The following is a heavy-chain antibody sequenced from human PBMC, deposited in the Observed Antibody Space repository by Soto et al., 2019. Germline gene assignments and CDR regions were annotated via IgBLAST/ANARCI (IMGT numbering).Heavy chain of an antibody. V-gene: IGHV3-21*01. D-gene: IGHD6-19*01. CDR3: AKGRTAVADNYYYSYMDV. J-gene: IGHJ6*03. Sequence: GGSLRLSFSASGFTFRSYAMSRIRQDPGKGLEWVSSISSSSRYTYYADSVKGRFTISRDNAKNSLYLQMNSLRAEDTAVYYCAKGRTAVADNYYYSYMDVWGKGTTVTVS. CDR1: GFTFRSYA. CDR2: ISSSSRYT.